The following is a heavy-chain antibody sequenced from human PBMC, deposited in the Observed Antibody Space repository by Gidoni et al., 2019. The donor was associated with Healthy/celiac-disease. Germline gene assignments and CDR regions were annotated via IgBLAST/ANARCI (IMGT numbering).Heavy chain of an antibody. V-gene: IGHV1-69*01. D-gene: IGHD6-13*01. CDR2: IIPIFGTT. CDR3: ARGQTGGSSYYYGMDV. CDR1: GGTFSLYT. J-gene: IGHJ6*02. Sequence: QVQLVQSGAEVKRPGSSVKVSCKASGGTFSLYTINWVRRAPGQGLEWMGGIIPIFGTTTYAQKFQGRVTITADESTSTAYMELSSLRYEDTAVYYCARGQTGGSSYYYGMDVWGQGTTVTVSS.